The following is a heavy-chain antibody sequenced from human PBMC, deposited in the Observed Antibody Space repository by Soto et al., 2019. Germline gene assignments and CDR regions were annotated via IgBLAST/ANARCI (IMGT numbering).Heavy chain of an antibody. V-gene: IGHV4-30-2*01. J-gene: IGHJ4*02. CDR3: ARGRPQQLPDY. D-gene: IGHD6-13*01. CDR2: IYHSGST. CDR1: GGSISSGGYS. Sequence: SETLSLTCAVSGGSISSGGYSWSWIRQPPGKGLEWIGYIYHSGSTYYNPSLKSRVTISVDRSKNQFSLKLSSVTAADTAVYYCARGRPQQLPDYWGQGTLVTVSS.